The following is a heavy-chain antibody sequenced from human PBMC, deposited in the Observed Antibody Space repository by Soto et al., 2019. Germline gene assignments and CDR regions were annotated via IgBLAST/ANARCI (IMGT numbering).Heavy chain of an antibody. CDR2: IYYSGST. CDR1: GGSISSGGYY. CDR3: ARGPGNP. V-gene: IGHV4-31*03. J-gene: IGHJ5*02. Sequence: QVQLRESGPGRVKPPQTLCLTCTVSGGSISSGGYYWSWTRQHPGKGLEGIGNIYYSGSTYYNPSLKSRVTISVDTSKNQFSLKLSSVTAADSAVYYCARGPGNPWGQGTLVTVSS.